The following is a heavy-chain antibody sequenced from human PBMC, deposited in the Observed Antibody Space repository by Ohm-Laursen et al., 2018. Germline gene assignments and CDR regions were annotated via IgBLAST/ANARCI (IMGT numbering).Heavy chain of an antibody. CDR1: GYTFTTYD. CDR2: MNPNSGNT. Sequence: ASVKVSCKASGYTFTTYDITWVRQAAGQGPEWVGWMNPNSGNTGYAQKFRDRVTMTSDTSISTAYMELYGLTSEDTAAYYCARAVRNQLVSDYWGQGTLVTVSS. V-gene: IGHV1-8*02. D-gene: IGHD1-1*01. J-gene: IGHJ4*02. CDR3: ARAVRNQLVSDY.